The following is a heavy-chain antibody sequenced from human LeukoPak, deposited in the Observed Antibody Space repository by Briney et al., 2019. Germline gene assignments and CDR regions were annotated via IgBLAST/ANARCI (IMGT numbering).Heavy chain of an antibody. V-gene: IGHV4-4*07. CDR3: ARQDSSGYYYYYFDY. CDR1: GGSISSYY. J-gene: IGHJ4*02. D-gene: IGHD3-22*01. CDR2: IYTSGST. Sequence: PSETLSLTCTVSGGSISSYYWSWIRQPAGKGLEWIGRIYTSGSTNYNPSLKSRVTISVDTSKNQFSLKLSSVTAADTAVYYCARQDSSGYYYYYFDYWGQGTLVTVSS.